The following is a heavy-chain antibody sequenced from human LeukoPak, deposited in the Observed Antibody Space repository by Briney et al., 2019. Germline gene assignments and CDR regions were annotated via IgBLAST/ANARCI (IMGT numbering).Heavy chain of an antibody. CDR3: AKDPRDYYDSSGLNWFDP. Sequence: PGGSLRLSCAASGFTFSSYAMSWVRQAPGKGLEWVSAISGSGGSTYYADSVKGRFTISRDNSKNTLYLQMNSLRAEDTAVYYCAKDPRDYYDSSGLNWFDPWGQGTLVTVSS. CDR1: GFTFSSYA. CDR2: ISGSGGST. V-gene: IGHV3-23*01. J-gene: IGHJ5*02. D-gene: IGHD3-22*01.